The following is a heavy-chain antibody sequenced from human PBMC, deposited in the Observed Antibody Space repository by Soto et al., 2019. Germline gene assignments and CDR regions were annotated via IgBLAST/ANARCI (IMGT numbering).Heavy chain of an antibody. J-gene: IGHJ4*02. CDR2: IIPIFGTA. V-gene: IGHV1-69*13. CDR1: GGTFSSYA. D-gene: IGHD1-26*01. Sequence: ASVKVSCKASGGTFSSYAISWVRQAPGQGLEWMGGIIPIFGTANYAQKFQGRVTITADESTSTAYMELSSLRSEDTAVYYCARGGYSGNYHYYFDYWGQGTLVTVSS. CDR3: ARGGYSGNYHYYFDY.